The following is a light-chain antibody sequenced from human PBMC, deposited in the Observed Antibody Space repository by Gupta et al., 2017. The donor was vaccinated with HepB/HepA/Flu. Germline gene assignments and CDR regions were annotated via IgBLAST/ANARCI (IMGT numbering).Light chain of an antibody. CDR3: QKYNSAPRALT. J-gene: IGKJ4*01. Sequence: DIQMTQSPSSLSASVGDRVTITCWASQGISNYLAWYQQKPGKVPKLLIYAASTLQSGVPSRFSGSGSGTDFTLTISSLQPEDVATYYCQKYNSAPRALTFGGGTKVEIK. V-gene: IGKV1-27*01. CDR2: AAS. CDR1: QGISNY.